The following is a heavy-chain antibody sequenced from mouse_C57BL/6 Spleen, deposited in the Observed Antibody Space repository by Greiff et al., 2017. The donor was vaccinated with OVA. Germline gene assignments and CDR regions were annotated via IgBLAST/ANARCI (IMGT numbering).Heavy chain of an antibody. J-gene: IGHJ2*01. V-gene: IGHV1-50*01. Sequence: QVHVKQPGAELVKPGASVKLSCKASGYTFTSYWMQWVKQRPGQGLEWIGEIDPSDSYTNYNQKFKGKATLTVDTSSSTAYMQLSSLTSEDSAVYYCARGSGTGYWGQGTTLTVSS. CDR2: IDPSDSYT. D-gene: IGHD3-1*01. CDR1: GYTFTSYW. CDR3: ARGSGTGY.